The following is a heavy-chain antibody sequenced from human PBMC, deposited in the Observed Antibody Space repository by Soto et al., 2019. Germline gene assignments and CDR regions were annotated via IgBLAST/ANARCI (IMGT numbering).Heavy chain of an antibody. CDR3: ARARYSSPVLYYYYYGMDV. CDR1: GGTFSSYA. Sequence: QVQLVQSGAEVKKPGSSVKVSCKASGGTFSSYAISWVRQAPGQGLEWMGGIIPIFGTANYAQKFQGRVTIPADESTSTAYMELSSLRSEDTAVYYFARARYSSPVLYYYYYGMDVWGQGTTVTVSS. CDR2: IIPIFGTA. J-gene: IGHJ6*02. V-gene: IGHV1-69*01. D-gene: IGHD6-13*01.